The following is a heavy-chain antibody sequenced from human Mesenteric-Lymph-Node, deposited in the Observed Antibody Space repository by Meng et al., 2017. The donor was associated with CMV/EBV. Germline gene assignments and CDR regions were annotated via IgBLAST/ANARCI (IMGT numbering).Heavy chain of an antibody. CDR2: IYPGDSDT. CDR3: AREVNFDSSGYLAPFDS. D-gene: IGHD3-22*01. V-gene: IGHV5-51*01. Sequence: GGSLRLSCKASGYSFINSCIAWVRQMPGKGLEWMGIIYPGDSDTRYSPSFQGQVTMSADKSTSTAYLQWSSLKAADSAMYYCAREVNFDSSGYLAPFDSWGQGTLVTVSS. J-gene: IGHJ4*02. CDR1: GYSFINSC.